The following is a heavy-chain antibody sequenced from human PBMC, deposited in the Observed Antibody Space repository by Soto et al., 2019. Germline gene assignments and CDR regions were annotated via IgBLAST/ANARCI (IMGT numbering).Heavy chain of an antibody. V-gene: IGHV2-5*02. J-gene: IGHJ5*02. CDR1: GFSLSSSGVG. Sequence: QITLKESGPTVVNPTQTLTLTCTFSGFSLSSSGVGVGWIRQPPGKALEWLALIYWDDDKRYSPSLKSRLTITKHTSKKQVVLTMTNMDPVDTATYYCAHGTEKFDPWGQGTLVTVSS. CDR3: AHGTEKFDP. CDR2: IYWDDDK.